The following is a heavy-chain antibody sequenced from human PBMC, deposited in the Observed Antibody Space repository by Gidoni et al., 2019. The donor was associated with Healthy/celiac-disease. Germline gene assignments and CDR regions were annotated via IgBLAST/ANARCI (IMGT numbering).Heavy chain of an antibody. J-gene: IGHJ4*02. CDR1: GDSLTRYW. CDR2: IYPGDSDT. CDR3: ARHGTAITLWFGELLQPLDY. D-gene: IGHD3-10*01. V-gene: IGHV5-51*01. Sequence: EVQLVQSGAEVKTPGESLKSSCKGSGDSLTRYWIGWVRQMPGKGLEWMVIIYPGDSDTRYSPSFQGQVTISADKSISTAYLQWSSLKASDTAMYYCARHGTAITLWFGELLQPLDYWGQGTLVTVSS.